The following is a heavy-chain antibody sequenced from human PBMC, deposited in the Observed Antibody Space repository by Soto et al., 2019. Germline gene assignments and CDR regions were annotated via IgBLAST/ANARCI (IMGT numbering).Heavy chain of an antibody. D-gene: IGHD6-19*01. CDR2: ISYDGSNK. Sequence: GGSLRLSCAASGFTFSSYAMHWVRQAPGKGLEWVAVISYDGSNKYYADSVKGRFTISRDNSKNTLYLQMNSLRAEDTAVYSCAKHDSSGTSWFDYWGQGTLVTVSS. V-gene: IGHV3-30-3*01. CDR1: GFTFSSYA. J-gene: IGHJ4*02. CDR3: AKHDSSGTSWFDY.